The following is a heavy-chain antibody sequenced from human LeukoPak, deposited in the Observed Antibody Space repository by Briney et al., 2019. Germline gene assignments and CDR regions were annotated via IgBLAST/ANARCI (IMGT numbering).Heavy chain of an antibody. V-gene: IGHV1-8*01. CDR1: AYSFSSYD. D-gene: IGHD3-16*01. CDR2: MNPNSGNT. Sequence: GASVKVSCKASAYSFSSYDINWVRQATGQGLEWMGWMNPNSGNTGYAQKFQGRVTMTRNTSINTAYMELSGLISEDTAVYFCTRAGECPIRYFDYWGQGALVTVSS. J-gene: IGHJ4*02. CDR3: TRAGECPIRYFDY.